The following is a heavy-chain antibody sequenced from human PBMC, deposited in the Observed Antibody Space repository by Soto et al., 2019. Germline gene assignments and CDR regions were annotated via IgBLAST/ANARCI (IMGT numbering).Heavy chain of an antibody. CDR2: IYWDDDK. D-gene: IGHD3-10*01. CDR3: ARALGSGGAYYFDY. CDR1: GFSLNTYGVG. V-gene: IGHV2-5*02. Sequence: QITLKESGPTLVKPTQTLTLTCTVSGFSLNTYGVGVGWIRQPPGKALEWLALIYWDDDKRYSPSLKSRLTITKHTSKNQVVLTMTNMDPVDTVTYYCARALGSGGAYYFDYWGQGTLVTVSS. J-gene: IGHJ4*02.